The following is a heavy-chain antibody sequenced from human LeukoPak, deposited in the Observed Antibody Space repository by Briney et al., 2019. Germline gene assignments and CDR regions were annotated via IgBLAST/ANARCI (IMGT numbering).Heavy chain of an antibody. CDR3: ARAPTVTTGDWFDP. D-gene: IGHD4-17*01. Sequence: SQTLSLTCTVSGGSISSGGYYWSWIRQHPGKGLEWIGYIYYSGSTYYNPSLKSRVTISVDTSKNQFSLKLSSVTAADTAVYYCARAPTVTTGDWFDPWGQGTLVTVPS. V-gene: IGHV4-31*03. CDR1: GGSISSGGYY. J-gene: IGHJ5*02. CDR2: IYYSGST.